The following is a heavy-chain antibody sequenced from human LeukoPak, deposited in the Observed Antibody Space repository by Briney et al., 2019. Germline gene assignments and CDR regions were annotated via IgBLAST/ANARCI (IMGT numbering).Heavy chain of an antibody. CDR1: GFTFSSYA. CDR2: ISGSGGST. CDR3: TTAGPGAKVYYGSGTDYYYMDV. Sequence: GGSLRLSCAASGFTFSSYAMSWVRQAPGKGLEWVSAISGSGGSTYYADSVKGRFTISRDNSKNTLYLQMNSLRAEDTAVYYCTTAGPGAKVYYGSGTDYYYMDVWGKGTTVTVSS. V-gene: IGHV3-23*01. J-gene: IGHJ6*03. D-gene: IGHD3-10*01.